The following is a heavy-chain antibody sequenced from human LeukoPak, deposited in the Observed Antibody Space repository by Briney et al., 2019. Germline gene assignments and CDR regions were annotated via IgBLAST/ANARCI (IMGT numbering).Heavy chain of an antibody. CDR1: GSTFSAYW. D-gene: IGHD3-22*01. V-gene: IGHV5-51*01. Sequence: PGGSLKISRKGSGSTFSAYWIAWGRQVPGKGLEGMGIIYPDDSDTRYSPSFQGQVTISADKSVRTAYLQWSSLKASDTAMYYCARPNITSYYDSRGYDAFDVWGQGTMVTVSS. CDR3: ARPNITSYYDSRGYDAFDV. J-gene: IGHJ3*01. CDR2: IYPDDSDT.